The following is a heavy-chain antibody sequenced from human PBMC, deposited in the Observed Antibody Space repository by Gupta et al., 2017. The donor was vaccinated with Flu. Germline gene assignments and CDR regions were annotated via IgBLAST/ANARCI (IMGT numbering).Heavy chain of an antibody. J-gene: IGHJ3*02. CDR2: IYYSGST. D-gene: IGHD3-16*02. V-gene: IGHV4-39*01. Sequence: QLQLQESGPGLVKPSETLSLTCTVSGGSISSSSYYWGWIRQPPGKGLEWIGSIYYSGSTYYNPSLKSRVTISVDTSKNQFSLKLSSVTAADTAVYYCARHGVGAALVKGAFDIWGQGTMVTVSS. CDR3: ARHGVGAALVKGAFDI. CDR1: GGSISSSSYY.